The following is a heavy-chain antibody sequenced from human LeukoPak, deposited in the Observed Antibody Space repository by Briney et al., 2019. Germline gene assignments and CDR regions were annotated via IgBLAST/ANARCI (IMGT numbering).Heavy chain of an antibody. D-gene: IGHD3-10*01. Sequence: GGSLRLSCAASGFPFSAYSMNWVRQAPGKGLEWVSSISSSSSYIYYADSVKGRFTISRDNAKNSLYLQMNSLRAEDTAVYYCARGGATGWFGELTPPIFDYWGQGTLVTVSS. CDR3: ARGGATGWFGELTPPIFDY. V-gene: IGHV3-21*01. J-gene: IGHJ4*02. CDR1: GFPFSAYS. CDR2: ISSSSSYI.